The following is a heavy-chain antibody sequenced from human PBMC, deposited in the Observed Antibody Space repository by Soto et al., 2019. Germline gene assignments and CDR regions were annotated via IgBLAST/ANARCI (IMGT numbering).Heavy chain of an antibody. CDR3: AGTKYGDYGWYFDL. CDR2: ISGSGGST. CDR1: GFTFSSYA. D-gene: IGHD4-17*01. J-gene: IGHJ2*01. Sequence: EVQLLESGGGLVQPGGSLRLSCAASGFTFSSYAMSWVRQAPGKGLEWVSAISGSGGSTYYADSVKGRFTISRDNSKTKLYLQMNSLRAEDTAVYYCAGTKYGDYGWYFDLWGRGTLVTVSS. V-gene: IGHV3-23*01.